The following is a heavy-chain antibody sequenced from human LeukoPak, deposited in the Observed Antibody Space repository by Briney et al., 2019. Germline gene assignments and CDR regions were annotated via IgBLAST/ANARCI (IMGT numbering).Heavy chain of an antibody. CDR2: IYYSGST. Sequence: SETLSLTCTVSGGSISSGDYYWSWIRQPPGKGLEWIGYIYYSGSTYYNPSLKSRVTISVDTSKNQFSLKLSSVTAADTAVYYCARHVCVRLADFLCYGMDVWGQGTTVIVSS. D-gene: IGHD3-3*01. J-gene: IGHJ6*02. V-gene: IGHV4-30-4*08. CDR1: GGSISSGDYY. CDR3: ARHVCVRLADFLCYGMDV.